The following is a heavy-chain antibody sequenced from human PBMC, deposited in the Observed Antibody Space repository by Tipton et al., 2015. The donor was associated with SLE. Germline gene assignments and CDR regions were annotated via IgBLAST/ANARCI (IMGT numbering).Heavy chain of an antibody. CDR2: ISNSGIT. D-gene: IGHD2-15*01. Sequence: TLSLTCTVSGNSFSSGSSSWNWVRQPAGKGLEWIGLISNSGITNYNPSLQSRVPLSVDMSKNQFSLRLSSVTAADTGVYYCVKSVVVVSPRDYYYYMDVWGKGTTVTVSS. CDR3: VKSVVVVSPRDYYYYMDV. J-gene: IGHJ6*03. V-gene: IGHV4-61*02. CDR1: GNSFSSGSSS.